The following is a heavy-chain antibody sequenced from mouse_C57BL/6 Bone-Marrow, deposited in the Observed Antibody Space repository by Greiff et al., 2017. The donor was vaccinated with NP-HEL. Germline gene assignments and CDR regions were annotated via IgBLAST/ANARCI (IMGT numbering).Heavy chain of an antibody. J-gene: IGHJ2*01. V-gene: IGHV5-4*01. CDR3: AREAEVITTVVAPFDY. Sequence: EVQRVESGGGLVKPGGSLKLSCAASGFTFSSYAMSWVRQTPEKRLEWVATISDGGSYTYYPDNVKGRFTISRDNAKNNLYLQMSHLKSEDTAMYYCAREAEVITTVVAPFDYWGQGTTLTVSS. CDR1: GFTFSSYA. D-gene: IGHD1-1*01. CDR2: ISDGGSYT.